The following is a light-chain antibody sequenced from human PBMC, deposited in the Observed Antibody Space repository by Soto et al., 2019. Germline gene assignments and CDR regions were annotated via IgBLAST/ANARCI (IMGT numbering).Light chain of an antibody. V-gene: IGLV1-44*01. CDR3: AAWDGSLNAFYV. J-gene: IGLJ1*01. Sequence: QSALTQPPSASGTPGQRVTISCSGGSSNIGRNYVNWYQQLPGAAPKLLIHSNNQRPSGVPERFSGSKSGTSASLAITGLQSEDEAEYYCAAWDGSLNAFYVFGTGTKVT. CDR1: SSNIGRNY. CDR2: SNN.